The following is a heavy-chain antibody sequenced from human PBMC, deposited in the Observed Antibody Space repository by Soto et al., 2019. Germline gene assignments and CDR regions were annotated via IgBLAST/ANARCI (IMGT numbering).Heavy chain of an antibody. V-gene: IGHV4-31*03. J-gene: IGHJ4*02. CDR3: ARVRDTAMEHDY. CDR1: GGSISSGGYY. CDR2: IYYSGST. Sequence: PSETLSLTCTVSGGSISSGGYYWSWIRQHPGKGLEWIGYIYYSGSTYYNPSLKSRVTISVDTSKNQFSLKLSSVTAADTAVYYCARVRDTAMEHDYWGQGTLVTVPQ. D-gene: IGHD5-18*01.